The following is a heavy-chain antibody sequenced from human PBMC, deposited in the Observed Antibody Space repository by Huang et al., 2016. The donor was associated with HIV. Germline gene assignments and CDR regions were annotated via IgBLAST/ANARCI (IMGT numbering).Heavy chain of an antibody. CDR2: IYPFESTS. CDR1: GYSFSIYW. J-gene: IGHJ3*01. Sequence: EVQLVQSGAEVKKPGESLKISCTGSGYSFSIYWIAWVRQMPGKGLEWMVIIYPFESTSTSIPSFEGHVSISVDKSINTVYLHWSSLKASDTAIYYCAKGRRAFDVWGQGTWVTVSS. V-gene: IGHV5-51*03. CDR3: AKGRRAFDV.